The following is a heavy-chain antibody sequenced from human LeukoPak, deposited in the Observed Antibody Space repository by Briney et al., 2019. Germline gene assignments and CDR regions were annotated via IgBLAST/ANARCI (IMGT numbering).Heavy chain of an antibody. CDR1: GGSFSGYY. D-gene: IGHD1-26*01. V-gene: IGHV4-34*01. CDR2: INHSGST. J-gene: IGHJ5*02. CDR3: RGKPNLKHGFDP. Sequence: PSETLSLTCAVYGGSFSGYYWSWIRQPPGKGLEWIGEINHSGSTNYNPSLKSRVTISVDTSKNQFSLKLSSVTAADTAVYYCRGKPNLKHGFDPWGQGTLVTVSS.